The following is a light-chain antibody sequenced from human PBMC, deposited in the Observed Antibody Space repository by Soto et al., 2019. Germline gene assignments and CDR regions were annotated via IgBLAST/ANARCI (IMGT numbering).Light chain of an antibody. J-gene: IGKJ2*01. CDR3: QLYGASPKYT. CDR1: QSVSSSS. Sequence: EIVLTQSPGTLSLSPGQRATLSCRASQSVSSSSLAWYQQRPGQAPRLLIYGASRRATGIPDRFSGSGSGTDFTLTISRLEPEDFAVYYCQLYGASPKYTFGQGTKV. CDR2: GAS. V-gene: IGKV3-20*01.